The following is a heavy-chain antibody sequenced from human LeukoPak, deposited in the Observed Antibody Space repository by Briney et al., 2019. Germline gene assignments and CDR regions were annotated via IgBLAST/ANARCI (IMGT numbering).Heavy chain of an antibody. CDR1: GGSISSYY. CDR3: ALLYDYVWGSYLDY. CDR2: IYTSGGT. D-gene: IGHD3-16*02. J-gene: IGHJ4*02. Sequence: SETLSLTCTVSGGSISSYYWSWIRQPAGKGLEWIGRIYTSGGTNYNPSLKSRVTMSVDTSKNQFSLKLSSVTAADTAVYYCALLYDYVWGSYLDYWGQGTLVTVSS. V-gene: IGHV4-4*07.